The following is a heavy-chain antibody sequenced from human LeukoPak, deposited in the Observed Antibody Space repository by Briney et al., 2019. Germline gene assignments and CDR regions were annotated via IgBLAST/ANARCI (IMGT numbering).Heavy chain of an antibody. CDR1: GYTFTSYD. CDR2: MNPDSGNT. D-gene: IGHD3-9*01. J-gene: IGHJ4*02. V-gene: IGHV1-8*01. Sequence: ASVKVSCKASGYTFTSYDINWVRQATGQGLEWMGWMNPDSGNTGYAQKFQGRVTMTRNTSISTAYMELSSLRSEDTAVYYCAREDILTGRGGYWGQGTLVTVSS. CDR3: AREDILTGRGGY.